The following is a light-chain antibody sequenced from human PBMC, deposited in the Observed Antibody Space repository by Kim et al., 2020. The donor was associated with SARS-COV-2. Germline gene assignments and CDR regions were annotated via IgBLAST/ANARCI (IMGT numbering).Light chain of an antibody. J-gene: IGLJ1*01. CDR1: SSNIGSNT. Sequence: GTPGQRGTISCSGSSSNIGSNTVNWNQQLPGAAPKLLIYSNNQRPSGVPDRFSGFKSGTSASLAISGLQSEDEADYYCAAWDDSLLFGTGTKVTVL. CDR2: SNN. V-gene: IGLV1-44*01. CDR3: AAWDDSLL.